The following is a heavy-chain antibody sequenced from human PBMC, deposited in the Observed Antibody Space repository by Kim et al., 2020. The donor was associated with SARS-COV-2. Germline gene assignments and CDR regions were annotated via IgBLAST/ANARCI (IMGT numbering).Heavy chain of an antibody. CDR3: AASGRKWELQD. V-gene: IGHV1-58*01. Sequence: TNYAQKFQERVTITRDMSTSTAYMELSSLRSEDTAVYYCAASGRKWELQDWGQGTLVTVSS. CDR2: T. J-gene: IGHJ4*02. D-gene: IGHD1-26*01.